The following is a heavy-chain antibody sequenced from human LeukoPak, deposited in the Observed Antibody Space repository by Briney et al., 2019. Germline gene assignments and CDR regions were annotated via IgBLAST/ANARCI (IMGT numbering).Heavy chain of an antibody. D-gene: IGHD6-13*01. J-gene: IGHJ3*02. Sequence: SETLSLTCTVSGGSISSYYWSWIRQPPGKGLEWIGYIYYSGSTNYNPSLKSRATISVDTSKNQFSLKLSSVTAADTAVYYCARVGQQQLGAFDIWGQGTMVTVSS. CDR1: GGSISSYY. CDR2: IYYSGST. V-gene: IGHV4-59*01. CDR3: ARVGQQQLGAFDI.